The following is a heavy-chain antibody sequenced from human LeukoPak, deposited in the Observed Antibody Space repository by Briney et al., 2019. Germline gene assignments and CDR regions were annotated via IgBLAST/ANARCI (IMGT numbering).Heavy chain of an antibody. Sequence: GGSLRVSCVASGFTLIRYGMHWVRQAPGRGLEGVVFIRYDGSNKYYADSVKGRFTISRDNSKNTVYLEMNSLKAEDTAVYYCAKDHYGSGSHYDYWGQGTLVTVSS. J-gene: IGHJ4*02. V-gene: IGHV3-30*02. CDR2: IRYDGSNK. CDR1: GFTLIRYG. D-gene: IGHD3-10*01. CDR3: AKDHYGSGSHYDY.